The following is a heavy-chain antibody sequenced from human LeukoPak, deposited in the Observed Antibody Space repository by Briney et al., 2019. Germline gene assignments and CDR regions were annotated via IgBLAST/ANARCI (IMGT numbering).Heavy chain of an antibody. D-gene: IGHD3-22*01. CDR1: GYSFTSYW. J-gene: IGHJ4*02. Sequence: GPPLRFPAKGFGYSFTSYWISWVRQMPAKGLEWRGRIDPSVSYTNYSPSFQGHVTISADKSISTAYLQWSRLKAADTAVYSCARPSYDSGDFDYWGQGNLVTVPS. V-gene: IGHV5-10-1*01. CDR2: IDPSVSYT. CDR3: ARPSYDSGDFDY.